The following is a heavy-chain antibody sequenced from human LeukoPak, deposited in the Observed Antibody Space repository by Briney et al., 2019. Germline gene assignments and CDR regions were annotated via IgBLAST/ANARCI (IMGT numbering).Heavy chain of an antibody. D-gene: IGHD3-10*01. CDR1: GVSIRTDY. CDR2: IFDIGST. Sequence: SETLSLTCTVSGVSIRTDYWSWIRQTPGKGLEWIAYIFDIGSTTYNPSLKSRVTMSMDTSKNQFSLKLSSVTAADTAVYYCARGHYYGSGSYRYWGQGTLVTVSS. J-gene: IGHJ4*02. CDR3: ARGHYYGSGSYRY. V-gene: IGHV4-59*12.